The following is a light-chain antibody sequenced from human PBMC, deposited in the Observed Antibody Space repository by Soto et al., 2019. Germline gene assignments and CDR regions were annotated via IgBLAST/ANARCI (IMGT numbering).Light chain of an antibody. CDR1: QPISSW. J-gene: IGKJ4*01. CDR3: QQANTFPLT. Sequence: DIQMTQSPSSVYASVGDRVTITCRASQPISSWVAWYQQRPGEAPQLLIQLASRLQSGVPSRVSGSGSGTEFTLTITRLQPEDFATSYCQQANTFPLTFGGGTTVDIK. CDR2: LAS. V-gene: IGKV1D-12*01.